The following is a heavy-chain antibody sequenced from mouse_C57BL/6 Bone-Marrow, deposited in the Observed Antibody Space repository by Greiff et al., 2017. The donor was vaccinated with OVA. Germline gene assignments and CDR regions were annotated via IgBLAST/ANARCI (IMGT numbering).Heavy chain of an antibody. CDR2: IYPGSGST. Sequence: VQLQQPGAELVKPGASVKMSCKASGYTFTSYWITWVKQRPGQGLEWIGDIYPGSGSTNYNEKFKSKATLTVDTSSSTAYMQLSSLTSEDSAVYYCARPFLYGSSPMDYWGQGTSVTVSS. V-gene: IGHV1-55*01. CDR3: ARPFLYGSSPMDY. D-gene: IGHD1-1*01. J-gene: IGHJ4*01. CDR1: GYTFTSYW.